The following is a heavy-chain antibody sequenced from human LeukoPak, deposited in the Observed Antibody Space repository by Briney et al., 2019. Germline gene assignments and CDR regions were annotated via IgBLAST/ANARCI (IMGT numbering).Heavy chain of an antibody. D-gene: IGHD2-2*01. J-gene: IGHJ5*02. CDR2: IYYSGGT. CDR1: GGSISSYY. CDR3: ARLADCSSTSCPNYNWFDP. Sequence: SETLSLTCTVSGGSISSYYWSWIRQPPGKGLEWIGYIYYSGGTNYNPSLKSRVTISVDTSKNQFSLKLSSVTAADTAVYYCARLADCSSTSCPNYNWFDPWGQGTLVTVSS. V-gene: IGHV4-59*01.